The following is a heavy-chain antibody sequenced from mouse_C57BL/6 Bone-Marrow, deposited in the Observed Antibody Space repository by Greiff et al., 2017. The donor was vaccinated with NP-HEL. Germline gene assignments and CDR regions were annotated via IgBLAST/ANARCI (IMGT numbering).Heavy chain of an antibody. CDR3: ARHTAPLRV. J-gene: IGHJ1*03. D-gene: IGHD1-2*01. CDR2: ISGGGGNT. CDR1: GFTFSSYT. V-gene: IGHV5-9*01. Sequence: EVMLVESGGGLVKPGGSLKLSCAASGFTFSSYTMSWVRQTPEKRLEWVATISGGGGNTYYPDSVKGRFTISRDNAKNTLYLQMSSLGSEDTALYYCARHTAPLRVWGTGTTVTVSS.